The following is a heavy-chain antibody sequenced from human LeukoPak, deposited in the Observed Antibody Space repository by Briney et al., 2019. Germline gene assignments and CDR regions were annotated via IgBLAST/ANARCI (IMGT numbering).Heavy chain of an antibody. D-gene: IGHD4-23*01. V-gene: IGHV3-30*18. J-gene: IGHJ4*02. CDR2: ISYDGSNK. CDR3: AKEVNYGADSIDS. Sequence: GGSLRLSCAASGLTFSSYGMHWVRQAPGKGLEWVALISYDGSNKDYADSVKGRFTISRDNSKNTLYLQMNSLRAEDTAVYYCAKEVNYGADSIDSWGQGTLVTVSS. CDR1: GLTFSSYG.